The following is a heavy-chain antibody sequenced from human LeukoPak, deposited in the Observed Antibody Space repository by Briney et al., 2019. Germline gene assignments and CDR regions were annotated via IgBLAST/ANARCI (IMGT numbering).Heavy chain of an antibody. CDR1: GFTFSNYG. J-gene: IGHJ4*02. CDR3: ARQTTVATDC. V-gene: IGHV3-33*01. D-gene: IGHD4-23*01. CDR2: IWFDGTNK. Sequence: ATSLRLSCAASGFTFSNYGMHWVRQAPGKGLEWVALIWFDGTNKYYADSVKGRFTTSRDNSNNTLYLQMNSLRVEDTAVYYCARQTTVATDCWGQGTLVTVSS.